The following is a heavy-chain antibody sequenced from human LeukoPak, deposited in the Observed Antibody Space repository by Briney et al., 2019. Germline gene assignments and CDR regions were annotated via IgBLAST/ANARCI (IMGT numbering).Heavy chain of an antibody. CDR1: GFTFSSYS. CDR3: AKEAYRYDYCDY. V-gene: IGHV3-30*18. J-gene: IGHJ4*02. CDR2: ISYDGSNK. D-gene: IGHD5-18*01. Sequence: GGSLRLSCAASGFTFSSYSMNWVRQAPGKGLEWVAVISYDGSNKYYADSVKGRFTISRDNSKSTLYLQMNSLRAEDTAVYYCAKEAYRYDYCDYWGQGTLVTVSS.